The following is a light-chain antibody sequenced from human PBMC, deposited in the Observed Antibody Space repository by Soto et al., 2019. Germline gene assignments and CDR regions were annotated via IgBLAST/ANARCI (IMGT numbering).Light chain of an antibody. V-gene: IGKV3-11*01. Sequence: EIVLTQSPATLSLSPGERATLSCRASQTVSNYLAWYQQKPGQAPRLLIYGASNRATGVPARFSRSGSGTDFTLSITSLEPEDFAVYYCQQRSNWPPIFTFGPGTKVDVK. CDR2: GAS. J-gene: IGKJ3*01. CDR3: QQRSNWPPIFT. CDR1: QTVSNY.